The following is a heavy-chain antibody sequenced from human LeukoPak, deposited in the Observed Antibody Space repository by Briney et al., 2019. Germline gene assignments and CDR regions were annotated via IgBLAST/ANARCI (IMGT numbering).Heavy chain of an antibody. CDR3: ARMSDDYGENFDY. J-gene: IGHJ4*02. CDR2: IYYSGST. D-gene: IGHD4-17*01. Sequence: TLSLTCTVSGGSISSGDYYWSWIRQPPGKGLEWIGYIYYSGSTYYNPSLKSRVTISVDTSKNQFSLKLSSVTAGDTSVYYCARMSDDYGENFDYWGQGTLVTVSS. V-gene: IGHV4-30-4*08. CDR1: GGSISSGDYY.